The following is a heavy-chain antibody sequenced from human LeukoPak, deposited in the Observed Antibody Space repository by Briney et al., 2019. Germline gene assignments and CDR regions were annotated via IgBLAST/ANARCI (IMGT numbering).Heavy chain of an antibody. CDR1: GYTFTSYD. CDR2: MNPNSGNT. CDR3: ARDQGGGYFDY. V-gene: IGHV1-8*01. Sequence: GASVKVSCKAFGYTFTSYDFNWVRQASGQGLEWMGWMNPNSGNTGYAQKFQGRVTMTRDTSTNTAYMELSSLRSEDTAVYYCARDQGGGYFDYWGQGTLVTVSS. J-gene: IGHJ4*02.